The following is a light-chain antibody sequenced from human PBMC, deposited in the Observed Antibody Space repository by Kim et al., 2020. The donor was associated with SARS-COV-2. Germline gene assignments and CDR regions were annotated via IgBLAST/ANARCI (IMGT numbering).Light chain of an antibody. CDR2: YDS. J-gene: IGLJ3*02. CDR1: NIGSKS. Sequence: SYELTQPPSVSVAPGKTARITCGGNNIGSKSVHWYQQKPGQAPVLVIYYDSDRPSGIPERFSGSNSGNTATLTISRVAAGDEADYSCQVWDSSSDHPVFG. CDR3: QVWDSSSDHPV. V-gene: IGLV3-21*04.